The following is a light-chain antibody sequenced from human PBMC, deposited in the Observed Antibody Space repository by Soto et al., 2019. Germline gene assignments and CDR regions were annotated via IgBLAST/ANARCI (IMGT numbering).Light chain of an antibody. CDR1: QSVSSSY. Sequence: ELVLTQSPGTLSPSPGERATLSCRASQSVSSSYLAWYQQKPGQAPRLLIYGTSSRATAIPDRFSGSGSGTDFTLTISRLEPEDFAVYYCQQYGSSSWTFGQGTKVDI. J-gene: IGKJ1*01. CDR3: QQYGSSSWT. CDR2: GTS. V-gene: IGKV3-20*01.